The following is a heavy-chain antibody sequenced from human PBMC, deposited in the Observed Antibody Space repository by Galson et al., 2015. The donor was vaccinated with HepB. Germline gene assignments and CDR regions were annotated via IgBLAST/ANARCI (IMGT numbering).Heavy chain of an antibody. CDR2: FDPEDGET. Sequence: SVKVSCKVSGYTLTELSMHWVRQAPGKGLEWMGGFDPEDGETIYAQKFQGRVTMTEDTSTDTAYMELSSLRSEDTAVYYCATGGAMVRGLNYYYGMDVWGQGTTVTVSS. CDR1: GYTLTELS. V-gene: IGHV1-24*01. J-gene: IGHJ6*02. D-gene: IGHD3-10*01. CDR3: ATGGAMVRGLNYYYGMDV.